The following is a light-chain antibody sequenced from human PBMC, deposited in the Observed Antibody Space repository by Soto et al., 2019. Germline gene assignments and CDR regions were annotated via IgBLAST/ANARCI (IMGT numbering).Light chain of an antibody. J-gene: IGLJ2*01. Sequence: QSALTQSASVSGSPGQSITISCTGTSSDVGSYNLVSWYQQHPGKAPKLMIYEGSKRPSGVSNRFSGSKSGNMASLTISGLQAEDEADYYCCSYAGVVFGGGTKLTVL. V-gene: IGLV2-23*01. CDR3: CSYAGVV. CDR2: EGS. CDR1: SSDVGSYNL.